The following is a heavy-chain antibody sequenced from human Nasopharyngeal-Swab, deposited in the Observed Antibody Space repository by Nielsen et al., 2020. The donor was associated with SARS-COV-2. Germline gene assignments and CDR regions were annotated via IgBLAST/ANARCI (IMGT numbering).Heavy chain of an antibody. CDR2: ISPTSDYI. Sequence: GESLKISCAASGFTFSSYTMNWVRQAPGKGLEWVSSISPTSDYIYYAESVKGRFTISRDNAKNPLFLQMNSLRAEETAIYYCVRGSYGHYDSWGQGALITVSS. CDR3: VRGSYGHYDS. J-gene: IGHJ5*01. CDR1: GFTFSSYT. D-gene: IGHD4-17*01. V-gene: IGHV3-21*06.